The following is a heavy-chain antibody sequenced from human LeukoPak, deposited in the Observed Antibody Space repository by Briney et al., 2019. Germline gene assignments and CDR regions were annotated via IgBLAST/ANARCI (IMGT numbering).Heavy chain of an antibody. CDR1: GGSIRSYY. J-gene: IGHJ6*03. CDR3: ARDVGATYYMDV. V-gene: IGHV4-59*01. D-gene: IGHD1-26*01. Sequence: SETLSLTCTVSGGSIRSYYWSWIRQPPGKGQEWIGYIYYSGSTNYNPSLKSRVTISVDTSKNQFSLKLTSVTAADTAVYYCARDVGATYYMDVWGKGTTVTVSS. CDR2: IYYSGST.